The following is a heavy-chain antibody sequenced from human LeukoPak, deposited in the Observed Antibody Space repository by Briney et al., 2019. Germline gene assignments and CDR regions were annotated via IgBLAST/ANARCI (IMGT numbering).Heavy chain of an antibody. Sequence: GASVKVSCKASVYTFTNFYIHWVRQAPRQGLEWMGWMNSNSGDTSYAREFQDRVTMTRDTSLSTAYMELSRLRSDDTAVYFCARRPINCIITNCYVDYWGQGTLVTVSS. CDR1: VYTFTNFY. D-gene: IGHD2-2*01. V-gene: IGHV1-2*02. J-gene: IGHJ4*02. CDR3: ARRPINCIITNCYVDY. CDR2: MNSNSGDT.